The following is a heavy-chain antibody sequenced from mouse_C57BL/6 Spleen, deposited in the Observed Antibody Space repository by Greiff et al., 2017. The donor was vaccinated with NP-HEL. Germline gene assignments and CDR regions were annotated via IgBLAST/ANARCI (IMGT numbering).Heavy chain of an antibody. V-gene: IGHV5-17*01. J-gene: IGHJ3*01. CDR2: ISSGGSTI. D-gene: IGHD2-12*01. Sequence: EVQGEQPGAGLVKPGGSLKLSCAASGFTFSDYGMHWVRQAPEKGLEWVAYISSGGSTIHYAQKVKGRFTISRDNAKNTLFLQMTSLRSEDTAMYYCSRAYYRYYGFAYRGQGALVTVSA. CDR1: GFTFSDYG. CDR3: SRAYYRYYGFAY.